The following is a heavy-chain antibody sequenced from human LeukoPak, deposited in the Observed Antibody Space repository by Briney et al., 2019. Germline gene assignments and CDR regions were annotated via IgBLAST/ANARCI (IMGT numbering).Heavy chain of an antibody. J-gene: IGHJ4*02. D-gene: IGHD6-25*01. V-gene: IGHV3-74*01. CDR1: GFTFSSYW. CDR3: ARGSGYGVFDY. Sequence: GGSLRLSYAASGFTFSSYWMHWVRQAPGKGLVWVSRINSDGITTSYADSVKGRFTISRDNAKNTLYLQMNSLRAEDTAVYYCARGSGYGVFDYWGQGTLVTVYS. CDR2: INSDGITT.